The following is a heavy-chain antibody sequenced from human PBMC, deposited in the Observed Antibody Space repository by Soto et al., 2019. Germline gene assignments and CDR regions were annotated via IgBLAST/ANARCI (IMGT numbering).Heavy chain of an antibody. D-gene: IGHD3-9*01. CDR1: GGSLSSSSYY. CDR3: ARRESYDILTGYYHFDY. Sequence: PSETLSLTCTVSGGSLSSSSYYWGWIRQPPGKGLEWIGNIYYSGSTYYNPSLKSRVTISVDTSKNQFSLKLSSVTAADTAVYYCARRESYDILTGYYHFDYWGQGTLVTVSS. J-gene: IGHJ4*02. V-gene: IGHV4-39*01. CDR2: IYYSGST.